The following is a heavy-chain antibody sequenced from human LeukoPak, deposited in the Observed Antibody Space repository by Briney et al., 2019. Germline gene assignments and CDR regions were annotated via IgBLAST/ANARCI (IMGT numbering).Heavy chain of an antibody. V-gene: IGHV3-64D*06. CDR1: GFTFSSYA. Sequence: GGSLTLSCSASGFTFSSYAMHWVRQAPGKELEYVSAISSNGGSTYYADCVKGRFNISRDNSKNTLYLQMSSLRAEDTGVYYCVKGGAAADLYYFDYWGQGTLVTVSS. D-gene: IGHD6-13*01. CDR2: ISSNGGST. J-gene: IGHJ4*02. CDR3: VKGGAAADLYYFDY.